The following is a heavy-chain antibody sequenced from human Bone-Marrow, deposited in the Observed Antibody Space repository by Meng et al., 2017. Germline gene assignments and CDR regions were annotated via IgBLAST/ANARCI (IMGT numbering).Heavy chain of an antibody. D-gene: IGHD3-22*01. J-gene: IGHJ4*02. V-gene: IGHV1-69*10. CDR3: ARDRYYGRSGYYYESEY. CDR2: IIPILDIA. Sequence: QVQLVHSGAEVKKTGSSVKVSCRIAGGTFSSYAISWVRQAPGQGLEWMGGIIPILDIADYAQKFQGRVTITADKSTSTAYMELSSLRSEDTALYYCARDRYYGRSGYYYESEYWGQGTLVTVSS. CDR1: GGTFSSYA.